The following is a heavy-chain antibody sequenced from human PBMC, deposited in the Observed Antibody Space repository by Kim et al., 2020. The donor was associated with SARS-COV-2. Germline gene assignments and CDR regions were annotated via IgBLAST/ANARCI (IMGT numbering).Heavy chain of an antibody. CDR1: GYTFTSYA. V-gene: IGHV1-3*01. J-gene: IGHJ5*02. CDR2: INAGNGNT. CDR3: ARGRSWGATDWFDP. D-gene: IGHD1-26*01. Sequence: ASVKVSCKASGYTFTSYAMHWVRQAPGQRLEWMGWINAGNGNTKYSQKFQGRVTITRDTSASTAYMELSSLRSEDTAVYYCARGRSWGATDWFDPWGQGTLVTVSS.